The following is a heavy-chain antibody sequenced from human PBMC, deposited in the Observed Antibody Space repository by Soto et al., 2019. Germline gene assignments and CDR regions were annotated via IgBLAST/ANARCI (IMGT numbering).Heavy chain of an antibody. V-gene: IGHV3-7*03. D-gene: IGHD4-17*01. Sequence: GGSLRLSCAASGLRFGSYWMTWVRHAPGKGLQWVANIKRDGSEKYYVDSVKGRFTISRDNADNLVFLDMNSLRVDDTATYYCARVRANDYEIDYWGQGALVTVSS. CDR1: GLRFGSYW. J-gene: IGHJ4*02. CDR3: ARVRANDYEIDY. CDR2: IKRDGSEK.